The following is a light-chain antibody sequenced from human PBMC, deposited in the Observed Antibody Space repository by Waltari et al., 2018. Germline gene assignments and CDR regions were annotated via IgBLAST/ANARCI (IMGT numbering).Light chain of an antibody. V-gene: IGKV3-20*01. CDR3: QHYLRLPVT. CDR1: QSFTRA. CDR2: GAS. J-gene: IGKJ1*01. Sequence: EIVLTQSPGTLSLSPGESDTLSCRTSQSFTRALAWYQQKPGQAPRLLIYGASNRATGIPDRFSGSGSGTDFSLTISSLEPEDFAVYYCQHYLRLPVTFGQGTKVEVK.